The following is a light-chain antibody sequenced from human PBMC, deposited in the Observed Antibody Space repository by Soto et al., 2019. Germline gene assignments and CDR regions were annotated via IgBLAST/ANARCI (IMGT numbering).Light chain of an antibody. V-gene: IGKV1-39*01. CDR3: QQSYSTPT. CDR1: QSISNY. J-gene: IGKJ2*01. Sequence: DIQMTQYPSSLSASVGDRVTITCRASQSISNYLNWYQQKPGKAPKLLIYAASSLQSGVPSRFSGSGSGTVFTLTISSLQPEDFATYYCQQSYSTPTFGQGTKLEIK. CDR2: AAS.